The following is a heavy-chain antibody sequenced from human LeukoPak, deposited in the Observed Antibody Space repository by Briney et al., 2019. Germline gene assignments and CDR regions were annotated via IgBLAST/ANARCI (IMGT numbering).Heavy chain of an antibody. CDR1: GFTFSTYT. J-gene: IGHJ4*02. CDR2: ILSISSPM. CDR3: ASSRQVEF. Sequence: GESLRLSCAASGFTFSTYTMNWVRQAPGKGLEWVSYILSISSPMYYADSVKGRFTISRDNAKNSLYLQMNSLRDEDTAVYYCASSRQVEFWGQGTLDTLSS. V-gene: IGHV3-48*02.